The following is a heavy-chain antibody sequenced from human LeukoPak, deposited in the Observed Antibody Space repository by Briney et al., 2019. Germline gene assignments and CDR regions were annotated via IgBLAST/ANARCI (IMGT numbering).Heavy chain of an antibody. CDR2: INSDGSST. J-gene: IGHJ4*02. CDR3: ARDEFQLGIDY. Sequence: GGSLRLSCAASGFTFSSYWMHWVRQAPGEGLLWVSHINSDGSSTSYADSVKGRFTISRDNAENTLYLQMNSLRAEDTAVYYCARDEFQLGIDYWGQGILVTVSS. CDR1: GFTFSSYW. V-gene: IGHV3-74*01. D-gene: IGHD3-10*01.